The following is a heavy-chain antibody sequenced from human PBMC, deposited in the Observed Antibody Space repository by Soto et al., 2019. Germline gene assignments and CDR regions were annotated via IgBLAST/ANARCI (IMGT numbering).Heavy chain of an antibody. D-gene: IGHD3-10*01. CDR3: ARSYGSGSGAFDY. V-gene: IGHV1-69*02. CDR2: IIPMLSMS. J-gene: IGHJ4*02. CDR1: GDTFNSYT. Sequence: QVHLVQSGAEVKKPGSSVRVSCKASGDTFNSYTINWVRQAPGLGLEWMGRIIPMLSMSNSAHKFQGRVTMTADNPTNTAYLDVSRLTSEDTAISYCARSYGSGSGAFDYWGQGVRVTVSS.